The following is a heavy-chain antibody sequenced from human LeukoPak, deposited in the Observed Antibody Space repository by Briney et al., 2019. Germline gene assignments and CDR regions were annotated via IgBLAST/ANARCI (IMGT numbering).Heavy chain of an antibody. Sequence: SETLSLTCTVSGGSISSYYWSWIRQPPGKGLEWIGYIYYSGSTNYNPSLKSRVTIAVDTSKNQFSLKLSSVTAADTAVYYCASRDPAGAFDIWGQGTMVTVSS. CDR2: IYYSGST. V-gene: IGHV4-59*08. J-gene: IGHJ3*02. CDR1: GGSISSYY. CDR3: ASRDPAGAFDI.